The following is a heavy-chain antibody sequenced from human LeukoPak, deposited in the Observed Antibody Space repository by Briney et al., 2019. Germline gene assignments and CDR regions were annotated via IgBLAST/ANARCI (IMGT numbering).Heavy chain of an antibody. CDR3: ARLTIWCGVRGFDY. CDR2: IYYSGST. D-gene: IGHD3-10*01. V-gene: IGHV4-59*08. J-gene: IGHJ4*02. Sequence: PSETLSLTCTVSGGSISSYYWSWIRQPPGKGLEWIGYIYYSGSTNYNPSLKSRVTISVDTSKNQFSLKLSSVTAADTAVYYCARLTIWCGVRGFDYWGQGTLVTVSS. CDR1: GGSISSYY.